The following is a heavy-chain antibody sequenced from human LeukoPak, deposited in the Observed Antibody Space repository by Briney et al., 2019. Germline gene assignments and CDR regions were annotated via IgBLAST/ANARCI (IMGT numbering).Heavy chain of an antibody. D-gene: IGHD2-2*01. V-gene: IGHV3-33*05. J-gene: IGHJ4*02. Sequence: QPGRSLRLSCAASGFTFSDCVFHWVRQAPGKGLEWVAFLSYDGTKKYYADSVKGRFTFTRDNSKNTVFLQMNSLRAEDTAVYYCARDMGTYCSGTTCYAGHFDYWGQGTLVTVSS. CDR3: ARDMGTYCSGTTCYAGHFDY. CDR2: LSYDGTKK. CDR1: GFTFSDCV.